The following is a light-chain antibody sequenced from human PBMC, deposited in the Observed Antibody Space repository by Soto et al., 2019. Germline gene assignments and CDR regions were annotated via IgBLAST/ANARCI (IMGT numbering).Light chain of an antibody. J-gene: IGKJ4*01. Sequence: EIVLTQFPATLSLSPGQRATLSCRASQSVSSYLAWYQHKPGQAPRLLIYDASNRATGIPARFIGSGSGTDFTLTISSLEPEDSAVYYCQHRSNWPPLTFGGGTKVEI. CDR1: QSVSSY. CDR3: QHRSNWPPLT. V-gene: IGKV3-11*01. CDR2: DAS.